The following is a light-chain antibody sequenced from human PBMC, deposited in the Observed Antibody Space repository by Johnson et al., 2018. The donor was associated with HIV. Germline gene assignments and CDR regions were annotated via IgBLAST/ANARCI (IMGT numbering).Light chain of an antibody. CDR2: ENN. J-gene: IGLJ1*01. CDR3: GTWDSSLNAYV. V-gene: IGLV1-51*02. CDR1: SSNIGDNY. Sequence: QSVLTQPPSVSAAPGQKVTISCSGSSSNIGDNYVSWYQQLPGTAPKLLIYENNKRPSWIPDRFSGSKSGTSATLGITGLQTGDEADYYCGTWDSSLNAYVFGTGTKVTVL.